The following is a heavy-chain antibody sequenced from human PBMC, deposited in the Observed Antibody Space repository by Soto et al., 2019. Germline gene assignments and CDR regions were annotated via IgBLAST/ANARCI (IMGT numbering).Heavy chain of an antibody. CDR1: GCTFSSYT. CDR2: IIPILGIA. V-gene: IGHV1-69*02. D-gene: IGHD3-3*01. CDR3: ARTIDGRRGRYFDY. J-gene: IGHJ4*02. Sequence: GASVKVSCKASGCTFSSYTISWVRQAPGQGLEWMGRIIPILGIANYAQKFQGRVTITADKSTSTAYMELSSLRSEDTAVYYCARTIDGRRGRYFDYWGQGTLVTVSS.